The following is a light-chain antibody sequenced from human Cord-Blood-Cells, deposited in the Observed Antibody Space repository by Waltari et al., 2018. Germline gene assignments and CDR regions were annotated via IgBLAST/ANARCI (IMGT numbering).Light chain of an antibody. CDR2: DVS. CDR1: SSDVGGYNY. V-gene: IGLV2-14*03. J-gene: IGLJ2*01. CDR3: SSYTSSSTPVV. Sequence: QSALPQPASVSGSPGQSITISCTGTSSDVGGYNYVYLYQQHPVKAPTLMISDVSKRPSGVSNRFSGSKSGNTASLTISGLQAEDEADYYCSSYTSSSTPVVFGGGTKLTVL.